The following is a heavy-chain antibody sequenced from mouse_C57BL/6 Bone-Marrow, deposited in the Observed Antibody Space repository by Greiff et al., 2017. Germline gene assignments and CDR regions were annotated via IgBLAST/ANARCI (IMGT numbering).Heavy chain of an antibody. D-gene: IGHD1-1*01. V-gene: IGHV1-4*01. CDR1: GYTFTSYT. CDR2: INPSSGYT. CDR3: AKPNNYGSSYNC. Sequence: VQLLQSGAELARPGASVKMSCKASGYTFTSYTMYWVKQRPGQGLEWIGYINPSSGYTKYTQKFKDKTTLTADKTSSTAYMQLSSLTSKDSADYYCAKPNNYGSSYNCWGQGTTLTVSS. J-gene: IGHJ2*01.